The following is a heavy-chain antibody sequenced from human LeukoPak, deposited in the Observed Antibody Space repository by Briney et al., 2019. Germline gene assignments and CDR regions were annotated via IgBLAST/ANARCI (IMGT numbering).Heavy chain of an antibody. Sequence: ASVKVSCKASGYTFTSYYMHWVRQAPGQGLEWMGIINPSGGSTSYAQKFQGRVTMTRDTSTSTVYMELSSLRSEDTAVYYCARDARLLITMVRGPYDYWGQGTLVTVSS. CDR2: INPSGGST. CDR3: ARDARLLITMVRGPYDY. D-gene: IGHD3-10*01. V-gene: IGHV1-46*03. CDR1: GYTFTSYY. J-gene: IGHJ4*02.